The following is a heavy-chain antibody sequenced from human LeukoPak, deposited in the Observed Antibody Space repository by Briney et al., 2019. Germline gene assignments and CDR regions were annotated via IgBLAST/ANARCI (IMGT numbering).Heavy chain of an antibody. CDR3: ARITCSSSSCYSQRFDY. Sequence: PGRSLRLSCAASGFTFSSFAMYWVRQAPGKGLEWVAVISYDGSDKYFADSVKGRFTISRDYCKNTLYLEMNSLRTEDTAVYYCARITCSSSSCYSQRFDYWGQGTLVTVSS. D-gene: IGHD2-2*01. V-gene: IGHV3-30-3*01. J-gene: IGHJ4*02. CDR2: ISYDGSDK. CDR1: GFTFSSFA.